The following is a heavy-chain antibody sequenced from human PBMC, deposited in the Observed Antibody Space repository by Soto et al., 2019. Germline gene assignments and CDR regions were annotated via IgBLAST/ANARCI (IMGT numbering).Heavy chain of an antibody. V-gene: IGHV4-39*07. D-gene: IGHD6-19*01. CDR2: IYYSGST. Sequence: SETLSLTCTVSCGSISSSSYYWGWIRQPPGKGLEWIGSIYYSGSTYYNPSLKSRVTISVDTSKNQFSLKLSSVTAVDTAVYYCGGDGGSSGWCFQHWGQGTLVSVSS. CDR3: GGDGGSSGWCFQH. CDR1: CGSISSSSYY. J-gene: IGHJ1*01.